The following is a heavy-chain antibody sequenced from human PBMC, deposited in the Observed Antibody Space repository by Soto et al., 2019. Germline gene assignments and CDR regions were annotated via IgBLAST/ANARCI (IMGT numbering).Heavy chain of an antibody. Sequence: QVQLQQWGAGLLKPSETLSLTCAVYGGSVSGYYWSWIRQPPGKGLEWIGEINHSGSTNYNPSLKSRVTISVDTSKNQFSLKLSSVTAADTAVYYCARVTYYYGSGSYLPWGQGTLVTVSS. CDR2: INHSGST. D-gene: IGHD3-10*01. CDR3: ARVTYYYGSGSYLP. CDR1: GGSVSGYY. V-gene: IGHV4-34*01. J-gene: IGHJ5*02.